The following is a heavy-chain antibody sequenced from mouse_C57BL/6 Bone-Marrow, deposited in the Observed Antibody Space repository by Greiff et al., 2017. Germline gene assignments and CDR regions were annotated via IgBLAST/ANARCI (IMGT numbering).Heavy chain of an antibody. J-gene: IGHJ4*01. CDR1: VYTFTSYW. D-gene: IGHD1-1*01. Sequence: QVQLQQPGAELVKPGASVKVSCKASVYTFTSYWMHWVKQRPGQGLEWIGRIHPSDSDTNYNQKFKDKATLTVDKSSSTAYMQLSSLTSEDSAVYYCAIRALTTVGYAMDYWGQGTSVTVSS. V-gene: IGHV1-74*01. CDR3: AIRALTTVGYAMDY. CDR2: IHPSDSDT.